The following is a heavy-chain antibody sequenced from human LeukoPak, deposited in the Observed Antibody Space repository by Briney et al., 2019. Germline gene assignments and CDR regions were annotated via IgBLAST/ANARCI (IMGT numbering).Heavy chain of an antibody. J-gene: IGHJ4*02. D-gene: IGHD2-15*01. Sequence: PGGSLRLSCAASGSTFSSYGMHWVRQAPGKGLEWVAFIRYDGSNKYYADSVKGRFTISRDNSKNTLYLQMNSLRAEDTAVYYCASPPSGSPRIWGQGTLVTVSS. CDR2: IRYDGSNK. CDR3: ASPPSGSPRI. CDR1: GSTFSSYG. V-gene: IGHV3-30*02.